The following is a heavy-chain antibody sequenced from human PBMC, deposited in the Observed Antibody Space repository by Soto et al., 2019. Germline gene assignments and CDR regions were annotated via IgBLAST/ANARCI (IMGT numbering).Heavy chain of an antibody. Sequence: LSETLSLTCTISGGYISTYYWSWIRQPPGKGLEWIGHIHNSGYTNYNPSLSSRVTMSIDASNNQFSLKLSSATAADTAVYYCSREGAFGDTPWGQGTLVTVSS. V-gene: IGHV4-4*07. J-gene: IGHJ5*02. CDR3: SREGAFGDTP. CDR2: IHNSGYT. D-gene: IGHD4-17*01. CDR1: GGYISTYY.